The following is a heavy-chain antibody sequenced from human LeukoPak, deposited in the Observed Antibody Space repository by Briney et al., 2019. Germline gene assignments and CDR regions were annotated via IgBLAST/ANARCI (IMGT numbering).Heavy chain of an antibody. Sequence: EASVKVSCKASGYTFPSYFMHWVRQAPGQGLEWMGIINPTGGSTTYAQKFQGRVTMTTDTSTSTAYMELRSLRSDDTAVYYCARSVVVAATEPSYYFDYWGQGTLVTVSS. CDR3: ARSVVVAATEPSYYFDY. CDR1: GYTFPSYF. V-gene: IGHV1-46*01. CDR2: INPTGGST. J-gene: IGHJ4*02. D-gene: IGHD2-15*01.